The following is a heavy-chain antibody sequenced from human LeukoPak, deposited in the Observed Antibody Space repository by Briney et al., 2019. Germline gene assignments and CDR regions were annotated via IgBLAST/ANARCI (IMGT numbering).Heavy chain of an antibody. D-gene: IGHD4-11*01. J-gene: IGHJ6*03. Sequence: RGSLRLSCAASGFTFSSYAMSWVRQAPGKGLEWVSAISGSGGSTYYADSVKGRFTISRDNSKNTLYLQMNSLRAEDTAVYYCAKGRETTVTTYDRYYYYYMDVWGKGTTVTVSS. CDR3: AKGRETTVTTYDRYYYYYMDV. CDR1: GFTFSSYA. CDR2: ISGSGGST. V-gene: IGHV3-23*01.